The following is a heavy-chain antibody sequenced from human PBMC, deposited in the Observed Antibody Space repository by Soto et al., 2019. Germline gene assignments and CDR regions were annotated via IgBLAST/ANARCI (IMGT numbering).Heavy chain of an antibody. D-gene: IGHD5-18*01. CDR3: ARQLRDTATWAFDS. J-gene: IGHJ4*02. CDR2: IYYSGNS. Sequence: SETLCLTCTVSGGSISSSSYYWGWIRQPPGKGLEWMGSIYYSGNSYYTPSLKSRVTMSVDTSENHFSLRLTSVTAADTAVYYCARQLRDTATWAFDSWGQGILVTVSS. V-gene: IGHV4-39*01. CDR1: GGSISSSSYY.